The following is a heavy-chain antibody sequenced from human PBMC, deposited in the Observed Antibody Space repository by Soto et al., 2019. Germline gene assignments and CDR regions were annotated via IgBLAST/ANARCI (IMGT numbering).Heavy chain of an antibody. CDR1: GGTFSSYT. V-gene: IGHV1-69*02. Sequence: QVQLVRSGAEVKKPGSSVKVSCTASGGTFSSYTISWVRQAPGRGRGWRGRIIPILGIANYAQKFQGRVTITADKSTSTAYMELSSLRSEDTAVYYCARVGAAAGWGQGTLVTVSS. D-gene: IGHD6-13*01. CDR3: ARVGAAAG. CDR2: IIPILGIA. J-gene: IGHJ4*02.